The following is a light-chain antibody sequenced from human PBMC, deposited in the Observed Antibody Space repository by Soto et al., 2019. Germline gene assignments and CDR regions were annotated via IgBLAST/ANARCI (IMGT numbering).Light chain of an antibody. CDR2: DAS. V-gene: IGKV3-20*01. CDR1: QSVSSS. CDR3: QQYGSSPPIT. Sequence: EVVVTQSPGTLSLSPGERATLSCRASQSVSSSLAWYQQKPGQSPRLLIYDASSRATGIPDRFSGSGSGTDFTLTISRLEPEDSAVYYCQQYGSSPPITFGQGTRLEIK. J-gene: IGKJ5*01.